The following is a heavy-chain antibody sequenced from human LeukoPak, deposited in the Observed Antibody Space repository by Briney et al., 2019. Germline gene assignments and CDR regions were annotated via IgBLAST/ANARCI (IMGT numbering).Heavy chain of an antibody. CDR3: ARDDILTGHRSYYYYYGMDV. D-gene: IGHD3-9*01. Sequence: GASVNVSCKASGGNFSSNGISWVRQASGQGLERMGWISAYNGNTNYAQKLQGRVTMTTDTSTSTAYMELRSLRSDDTAVYYCARDDILTGHRSYYYYYGMDVWGQGTTVTVSS. CDR1: GGNFSSNG. J-gene: IGHJ6*02. V-gene: IGHV1-18*01. CDR2: ISAYNGNT.